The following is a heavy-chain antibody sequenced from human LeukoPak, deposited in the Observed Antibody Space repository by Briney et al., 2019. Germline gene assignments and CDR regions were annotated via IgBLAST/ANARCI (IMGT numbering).Heavy chain of an antibody. CDR1: GHSIINSFY. CDR3: AGRAGSGGSWVWFDP. CDR2: IYHTGST. Sequence: ASEALSLTCTVSGHSIINSFYWGWIRQPPGKGLEWIGSIYHTGSTYYNPSLKSRVTISLDTSKNQFSLKLNSVTAADTAVYYCAGRAGSGGSWVWFDPWGQGTLVTVSS. J-gene: IGHJ5*02. V-gene: IGHV4-38-2*02. D-gene: IGHD2-15*01.